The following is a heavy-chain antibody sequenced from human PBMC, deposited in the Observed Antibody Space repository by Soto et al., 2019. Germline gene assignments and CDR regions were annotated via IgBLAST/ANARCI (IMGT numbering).Heavy chain of an antibody. V-gene: IGHV4-61*01. J-gene: IGHJ4*02. CDR1: GGSVSIGSYY. CDR2: IYYSGST. Sequence: SEPLSLTCAVSGGSVSIGSYYWSWIRQPPGKGLEWIWYIYYSGSTNYDPSLNSRVTISVDTSKNQFSLKLSSVTAADTAVYYCASLRRDGYNLGYWGQGTLVTVSS. CDR3: ASLRRDGYNLGY. D-gene: IGHD5-12*01.